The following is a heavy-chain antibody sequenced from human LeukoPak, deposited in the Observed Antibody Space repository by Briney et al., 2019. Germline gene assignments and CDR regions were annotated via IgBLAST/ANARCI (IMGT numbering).Heavy chain of an antibody. Sequence: PGGSLRLSCAASGFTFDDYAMHWVRQAPGKGLEWVSGISWNSGSIGYADSVKGRFTISRDNAKNSLYLQMNSLRAEDTALYYCAKVGLVNYYDSSGYFDYWGQGTLVTVSS. V-gene: IGHV3-9*01. CDR3: AKVGLVNYYDSSGYFDY. J-gene: IGHJ4*02. CDR1: GFTFDDYA. CDR2: ISWNSGSI. D-gene: IGHD3-22*01.